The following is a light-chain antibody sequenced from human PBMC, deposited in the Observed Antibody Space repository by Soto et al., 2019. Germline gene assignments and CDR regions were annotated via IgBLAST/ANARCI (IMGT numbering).Light chain of an antibody. V-gene: IGKV1-5*01. CDR3: QHYTLYSAS. Sequence: DIQMTQSPATLSASVGDRVSITCRASQDISRWLAWYQQKPGKAPKVLIWDASSLQRGVPSRFSGSGSGTEFTLTISSLQPDDFATYYCQHYTLYSASFXPGTKVDIK. CDR2: DAS. CDR1: QDISRW. J-gene: IGKJ3*01.